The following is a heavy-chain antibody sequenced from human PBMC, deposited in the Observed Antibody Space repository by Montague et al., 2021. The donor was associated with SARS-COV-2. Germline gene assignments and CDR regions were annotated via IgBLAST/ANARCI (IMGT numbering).Heavy chain of an antibody. CDR2: IYFSGSS. Sequence: SETLSLTCTASGGSVSSSGYYWGWIRQPPGKGLEWIGSIYFSGSSYYNPSLKSRVSMSVDTSKNQFSLGLSSVTSADTAVYYCARHRGGGWVDAGHNWFDPWGHGTLVTVSS. J-gene: IGHJ5*02. CDR1: GGSVSSSGYY. CDR3: ARHRGGGWVDAGHNWFDP. V-gene: IGHV4-39*01. D-gene: IGHD6-13*01.